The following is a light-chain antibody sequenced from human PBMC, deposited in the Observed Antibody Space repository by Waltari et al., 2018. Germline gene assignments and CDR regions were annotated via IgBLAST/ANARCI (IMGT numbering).Light chain of an antibody. CDR3: ASRDPTANAVV. V-gene: IGLV3-25*02. CDR1: ALPKQY. Sequence: SYELTQPPSVSVSPGQTARITCSGDALPKQYAYWYQKKPGQAPVLVIYKDSERPSGIPYRFSGSSSRDTASLTITGTQAEDEADYYCASRDPTANAVVFGGGTKLTVL. J-gene: IGLJ2*01. CDR2: KDS.